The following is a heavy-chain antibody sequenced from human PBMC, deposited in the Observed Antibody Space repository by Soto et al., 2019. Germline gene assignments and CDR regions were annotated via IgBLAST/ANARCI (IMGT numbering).Heavy chain of an antibody. CDR2: ISSSSDTI. CDR1: GFSFSSYT. J-gene: IGHJ4*02. Sequence: GGSLRLSCAASGFSFSSYTMNWVRQAPGKGLEWVSYISSSSDTIYYADSVKGRFTISRDNAKNSLYLQMNSLRAEDTAVYYCARRSSYSSHYYSGDYWGQGTLVTVSS. V-gene: IGHV3-48*01. D-gene: IGHD6-19*01. CDR3: ARRSSYSSHYYSGDY.